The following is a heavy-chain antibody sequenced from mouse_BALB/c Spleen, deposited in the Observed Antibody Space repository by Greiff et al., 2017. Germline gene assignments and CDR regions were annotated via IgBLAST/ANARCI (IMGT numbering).Heavy chain of an antibody. CDR3: ARGNGNCFDY. V-gene: IGHV5-4*02. Sequence: EVQGVESGGGLVKPGGSLKLSCAASGFTFSDYYMYWVRQTPEKRLEWVATISDGGSYTYYPDSVKGRFTISRDNAKNNLYLQMSSLKSEDTAMYYCARGNGNCFDYWGQGTTLTVSS. D-gene: IGHD2-1*01. J-gene: IGHJ2*01. CDR1: GFTFSDYY. CDR2: ISDGGSYT.